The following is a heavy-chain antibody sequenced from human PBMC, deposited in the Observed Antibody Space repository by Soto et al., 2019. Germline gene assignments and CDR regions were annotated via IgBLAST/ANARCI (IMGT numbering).Heavy chain of an antibody. CDR3: ARCFPDYGDFGGAEAPSGPRNWFDP. CDR1: GDSVSSNSV. J-gene: IGHJ5*02. Sequence: SQTLSLTCAISGDSVSSNSVWNWIRQSPSRGLEWLGRTYYRSRWYYEYAPSVKSRITINPDTSKNQFSLKLSSVTATDTAVYYCARCFPDYGDFGGAEAPSGPRNWFDPWGQGTLVTVSS. CDR2: TYYRSRWYY. V-gene: IGHV6-1*01. D-gene: IGHD4-17*01.